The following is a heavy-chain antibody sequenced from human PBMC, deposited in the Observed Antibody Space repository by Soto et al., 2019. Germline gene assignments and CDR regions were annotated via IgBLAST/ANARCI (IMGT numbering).Heavy chain of an antibody. CDR1: GFTFSSYG. CDR2: IWYDGSNK. J-gene: IGHJ6*02. Sequence: GGSLRLSCAASGFTFSSYGMHWVRQAPGKGLEWVAVIWYDGSNKYYADSVKGRFTISRDNSKNTLYLQMNSLRAEDTAVYYCARVAVYSYYYYGMDVWGQGTTVTVSS. D-gene: IGHD1-20*01. CDR3: ARVAVYSYYYYGMDV. V-gene: IGHV3-33*01.